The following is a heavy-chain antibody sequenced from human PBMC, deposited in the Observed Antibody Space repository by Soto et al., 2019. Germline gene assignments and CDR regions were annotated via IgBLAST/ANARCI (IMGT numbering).Heavy chain of an antibody. CDR2: INYSGNT. CDR1: SGSISGYS. CDR3: ASRTRFSSLSEVDFDN. V-gene: IGHV4-59*08. D-gene: IGHD6-6*01. Sequence: QSQTLSLTCTVSSGSISGYSWSWIRQPPGRGLEWIGYINYSGNTYYNPSLKSRVTMSLDTSKSQFSLKLNSVTAADTAVYYCASRTRFSSLSEVDFDNWGQGTLVTVSS. J-gene: IGHJ4*02.